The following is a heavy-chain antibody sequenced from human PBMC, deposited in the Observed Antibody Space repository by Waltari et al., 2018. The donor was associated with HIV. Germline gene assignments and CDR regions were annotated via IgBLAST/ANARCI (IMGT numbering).Heavy chain of an antibody. J-gene: IGHJ4*02. V-gene: IGHV4-59*01. D-gene: IGHD1-26*01. CDR1: GGSISSYY. CDR3: ARSGSYRGYFDY. Sequence: QVQLQESGPGLVKPSETLSLTCTVSGGSISSYYWSWIRQPPGKGLEGIGYIYYSGSTNYTPPLKSRVTISVDTSKNQFSLKLSSVTAADTAVYYCARSGSYRGYFDYWGQGTLVTVSS. CDR2: IYYSGST.